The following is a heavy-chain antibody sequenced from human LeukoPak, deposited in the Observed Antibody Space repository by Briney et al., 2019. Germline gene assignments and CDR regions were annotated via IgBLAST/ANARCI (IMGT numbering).Heavy chain of an antibody. CDR3: ASDQHTS. J-gene: IGHJ5*02. CDR2: ISHDGSNK. V-gene: IGHV3-30*04. D-gene: IGHD2-21*01. Sequence: GGSLRLSCAASGFTFSSYAMHWVRQAPGKGLEWVAVISHDGSNKYYADSVKGRFTVSRDNSKNTLYLQMNSLRAEDTAVYYCASDQHTSWGQGTLVTVSS. CDR1: GFTFSSYA.